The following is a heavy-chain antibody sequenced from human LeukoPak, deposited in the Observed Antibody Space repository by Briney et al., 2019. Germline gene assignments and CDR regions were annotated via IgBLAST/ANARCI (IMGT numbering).Heavy chain of an antibody. V-gene: IGHV3-21*05. CDR2: ISSSSSYT. Sequence: GGSLRLSCAASGFTFSSYSMNWIRQATGKALEWVSYISSSSSYTNYADSVKGRFTISRDNAKHSLYLQMNSLRAEDTAVYYCARDLEMATCFDYWGQGTLVTVSS. D-gene: IGHD5-24*01. CDR1: GFTFSSYS. J-gene: IGHJ4*02. CDR3: ARDLEMATCFDY.